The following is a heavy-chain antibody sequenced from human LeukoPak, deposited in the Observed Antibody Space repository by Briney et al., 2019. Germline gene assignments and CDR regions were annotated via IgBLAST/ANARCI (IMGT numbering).Heavy chain of an antibody. CDR3: ARVGVSYDIRYYYGMDV. D-gene: IGHD3-9*01. CDR1: GGTFSSYA. Sequence: SSVKVSCKASGGTFSSYAISWVRQAPGQGLEWMGGIIPIFGTANYEQKFQGRVTITTDESTSTAYMELSSLRSEDTAVYYCARVGVSYDIRYYYGMDVWGQGTTVTVSS. CDR2: IIPIFGTA. V-gene: IGHV1-69*05. J-gene: IGHJ6*02.